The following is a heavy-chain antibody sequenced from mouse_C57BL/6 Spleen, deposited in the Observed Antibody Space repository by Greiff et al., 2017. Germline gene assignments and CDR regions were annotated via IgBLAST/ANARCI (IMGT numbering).Heavy chain of an antibody. CDR3: ARSNYGSSSYYFDY. CDR2: IYPGSGNT. D-gene: IGHD1-1*01. Sequence: QVQLQQSGAELVRPGASVKLSCKASGYTFTDYYINWVKQRPGQGLEWIARIYPGSGNTYYNEKFKGKATLTAEKSSSTAYMQLSSLTSEDSAVYFCARSNYGSSSYYFDYWGQGTTLTVSS. J-gene: IGHJ2*01. V-gene: IGHV1-76*01. CDR1: GYTFTDYY.